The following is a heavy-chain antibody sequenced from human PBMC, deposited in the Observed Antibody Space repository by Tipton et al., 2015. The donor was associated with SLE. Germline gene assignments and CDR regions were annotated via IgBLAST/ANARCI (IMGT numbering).Heavy chain of an antibody. Sequence: TLSLTCTVSGGSISSNSYYWNWIRQPAGKGLEWIGRTFATGGTNYNPSLNNRVTISVDTSKNQFSLKLTSVTAADTATYYCARGVRIQGVVDVWGQGTTVTISS. V-gene: IGHV4-61*02. CDR3: ARGVRIQGVVDV. CDR1: GGSISSNSYY. CDR2: TFATGGT. D-gene: IGHD5-18*01. J-gene: IGHJ3*01.